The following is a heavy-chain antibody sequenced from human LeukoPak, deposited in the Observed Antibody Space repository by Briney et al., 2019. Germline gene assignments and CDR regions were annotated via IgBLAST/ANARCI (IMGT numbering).Heavy chain of an antibody. J-gene: IGHJ5*02. CDR3: TKATPGYRRGKSPVGCADP. D-gene: IGHD2-2*02. Sequence: GGSLRLSCTASGFTFNNYAMYWVRQAPRKGLEWVAGIFGSGGSAHYADSVKGRFTISRDNSKNTVYLQMDGLRGEDTAVYYCTKATPGYRRGKSPVGCADPWGQGALVSVSS. CDR2: IFGSGGSA. CDR1: GFTFNNYA. V-gene: IGHV3-23*01.